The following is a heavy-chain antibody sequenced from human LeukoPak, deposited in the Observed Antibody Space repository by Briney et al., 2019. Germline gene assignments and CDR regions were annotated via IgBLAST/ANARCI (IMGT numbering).Heavy chain of an antibody. Sequence: PPGRSLRLSCAASGFTFDDYAMHWVRQAPGKGLEWASGISWNSGSIVYADSVKGRFTISRDNAKNSLYLQMNSLRAEDMALYYCAKANRGGATTEFDYWGQGTLVTVSS. CDR1: GFTFDDYA. CDR3: AKANRGGATTEFDY. J-gene: IGHJ4*02. CDR2: ISWNSGSI. D-gene: IGHD1-26*01. V-gene: IGHV3-9*03.